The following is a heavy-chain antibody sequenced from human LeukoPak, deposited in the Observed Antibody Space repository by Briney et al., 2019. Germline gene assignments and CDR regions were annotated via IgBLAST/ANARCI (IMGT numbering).Heavy chain of an antibody. CDR3: TRFLEWLLDAFDI. D-gene: IGHD3-3*01. V-gene: IGHV1-2*02. J-gene: IGHJ3*02. CDR2: INPNSGGT. CDR1: GYTFTGYY. Sequence: ASVKVSCKASGYTFTGYYMHWVRQAPGQGLEWMGWINPNSGGTNYAQKFQGRVTMTRDASISTAYMELSRLRSDDTAVYYCTRFLEWLLDAFDIWGQGTMVTVSS.